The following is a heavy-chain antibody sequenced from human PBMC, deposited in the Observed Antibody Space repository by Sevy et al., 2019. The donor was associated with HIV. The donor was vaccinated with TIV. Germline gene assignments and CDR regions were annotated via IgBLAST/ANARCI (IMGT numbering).Heavy chain of an antibody. CDR1: GYTFTSYG. J-gene: IGHJ3*02. CDR2: ISAYNGNT. D-gene: IGHD3-3*01. V-gene: IGHV1-18*01. CDR3: ARGTIFGVASDAFDI. Sequence: ASVKVSCKASGYTFTSYGISWVRQAPGQGLEWMGWISAYNGNTNYAQKLHGRVTMTTDTSTSTAYMELRSLRSDDTAVYYCARGTIFGVASDAFDIWGQGTMVTVSS.